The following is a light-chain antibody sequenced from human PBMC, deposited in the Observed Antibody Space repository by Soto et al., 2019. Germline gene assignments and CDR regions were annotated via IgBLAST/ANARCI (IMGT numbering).Light chain of an antibody. V-gene: IGKV1-5*03. CDR2: KAS. Sequence: DVQMTQSPSTLSASAGDRVTVTCRASRSISRQLAWYQQKPGKAPKLLIYKASSLESGVPSRFSGSGSGTEFTLTISSLQPDDFATYYCQQYNSYWTFGQGTK. J-gene: IGKJ1*01. CDR1: RSISRQ. CDR3: QQYNSYWT.